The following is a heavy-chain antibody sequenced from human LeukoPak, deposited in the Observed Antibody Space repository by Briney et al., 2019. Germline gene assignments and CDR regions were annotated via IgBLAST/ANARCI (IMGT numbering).Heavy chain of an antibody. V-gene: IGHV3-33*01. CDR1: GFTFGNYG. CDR3: AREWGPIAVSGGPGY. CDR2: IWFDGRNK. J-gene: IGHJ4*02. D-gene: IGHD6-19*01. Sequence: PGGSLRLSCAASGFTFGNYGMHWVRQAPGKGLEWVALIWFDGRNKFHADSVKGRFTISRDNSKNTLFLQMNSRRAEDTAVYYCAREWGPIAVSGGPGYWGQGALVTVSS.